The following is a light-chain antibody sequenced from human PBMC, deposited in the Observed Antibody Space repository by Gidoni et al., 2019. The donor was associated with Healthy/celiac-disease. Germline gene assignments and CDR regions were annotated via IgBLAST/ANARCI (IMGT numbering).Light chain of an antibody. Sequence: SSELTQDHAVSVAWGQTVRIACQGDSLRGYYACWYQQKPGQAPVLVIYGKNNRPSGIPDRFSGSSSGNTASLTITGAQAEDEADYYCNSRDSSGNHLGVVFGGGTKLTVL. V-gene: IGLV3-19*01. J-gene: IGLJ2*01. CDR2: GKN. CDR3: NSRDSSGNHLGVV. CDR1: SLRGYY.